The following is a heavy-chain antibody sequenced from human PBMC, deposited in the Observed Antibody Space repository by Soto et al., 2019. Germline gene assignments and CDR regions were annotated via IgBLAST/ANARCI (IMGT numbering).Heavy chain of an antibody. J-gene: IGHJ6*02. V-gene: IGHV3-23*01. CDR3: AKDALGDYFYYGTDV. CDR2: ISDSGGRT. CDR1: GFTFNNYA. Sequence: EVQLLESGGGLVQPGGSLRLSCAVSGFTFNNYAMNWVRQAPGKGLEWVSSISDSGGRTYYADSVKGRFTISRDNSKNTLYLQMNSLRAEDTTIYYCAKDALGDYFYYGTDVWGQGTTVTVSS.